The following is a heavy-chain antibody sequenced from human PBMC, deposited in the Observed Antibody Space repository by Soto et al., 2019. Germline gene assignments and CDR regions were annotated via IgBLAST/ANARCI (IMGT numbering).Heavy chain of an antibody. CDR3: ERLSSNGILYY. CDR2: INGDGSNT. D-gene: IGHD2-8*01. J-gene: IGHJ4*02. CDR1: GFPFRSYW. V-gene: IGHV3-74*01. Sequence: GGSLRLSCAASGFPFRSYWMYWVRQAPGKGLVWVSYINGDGSNTGYADSVKGRFTISRDNAKNTLYLQMSGLRAEDTAVYYCERLSSNGILYYGGQGTLVTVPS.